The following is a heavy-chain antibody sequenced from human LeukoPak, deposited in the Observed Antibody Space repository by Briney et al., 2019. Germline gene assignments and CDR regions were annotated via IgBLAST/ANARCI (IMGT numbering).Heavy chain of an antibody. CDR3: ARLGVLAVAADY. Sequence: PSETLSLTCTVSGGSISSSSYYWGWIRQPAGKGLEWIGRIYTSGSTNYNPSLKSRVTMSVDTSKNQFSLKLSSVTAADTAVYYCARLGVLAVAADYWGQGTLVTVSS. J-gene: IGHJ4*02. CDR1: GGSISSSSYY. V-gene: IGHV4-61*02. CDR2: IYTSGST. D-gene: IGHD6-19*01.